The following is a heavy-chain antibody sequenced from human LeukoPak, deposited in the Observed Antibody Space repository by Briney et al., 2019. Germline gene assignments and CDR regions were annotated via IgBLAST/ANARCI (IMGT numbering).Heavy chain of an antibody. D-gene: IGHD1-26*01. CDR2: INPNSGGT. J-gene: IGHJ4*02. V-gene: IGHV1-2*02. CDR1: GYTFTDYY. Sequence: GASVKVSCKASGYTFTDYYIHWVRQAPGQGPEWMGWINPNSGGTNYAQRFQGRVTMTRDTSISTLYMELSRLRSDDTALYYCARDLSVGATDYWGQGTLVTVSS. CDR3: ARDLSVGATDY.